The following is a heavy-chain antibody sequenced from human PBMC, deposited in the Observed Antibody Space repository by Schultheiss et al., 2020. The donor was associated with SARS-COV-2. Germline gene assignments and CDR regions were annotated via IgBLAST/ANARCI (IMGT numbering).Heavy chain of an antibody. CDR3: ARGGWDIVVVVAATRGITFDY. CDR2: ISSNGGST. J-gene: IGHJ4*02. V-gene: IGHV3-64*01. D-gene: IGHD2-15*01. Sequence: GGSLRLSCAASGFTFSSYAMHWVRQAPGKGLEYVSAISSNGGSTYYANSVKGRFTISRDNSKNTLYLQMNSLRAEDTAVYYCARGGWDIVVVVAATRGITFDYWGQGTLVTVSS. CDR1: GFTFSSYA.